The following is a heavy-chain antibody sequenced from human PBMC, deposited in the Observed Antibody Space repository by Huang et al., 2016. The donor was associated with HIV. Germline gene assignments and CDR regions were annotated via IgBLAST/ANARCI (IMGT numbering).Heavy chain of an antibody. V-gene: IGHV3-74*02. CDR1: GFIFSDYW. J-gene: IGHJ4*01. D-gene: IGHD3-3*01. CDR2: SESDGSST. CDR3: VRAKEKGYDFWSGYRY. Sequence: EVELAESGGGSVRPGQSLRLSCVGSGFIFSDYWMHWVRQIPGTGLMWVSRSESDGSSTSYADSVKGRFTIYRDNAKNTVYLQMSSLRVDDTAVYYCVRAKEKGYDFWSGYRYWGQGVQVTVSS.